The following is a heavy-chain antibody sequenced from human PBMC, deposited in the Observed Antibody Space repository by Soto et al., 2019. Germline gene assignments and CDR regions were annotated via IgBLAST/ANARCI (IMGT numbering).Heavy chain of an antibody. D-gene: IGHD6-13*01. J-gene: IGHJ4*02. Sequence: PSETLSLTCTVPGGSISSYYWSWIRQPPGKGLEWIGYISYSGSTNHNPSLKSRVTISVDTSKNQFSLKLSSVTAADTAVYYCARHSSSWYIDYWGQGTLVTVSS. CDR2: ISYSGST. CDR1: GGSISSYY. V-gene: IGHV4-59*08. CDR3: ARHSSSWYIDY.